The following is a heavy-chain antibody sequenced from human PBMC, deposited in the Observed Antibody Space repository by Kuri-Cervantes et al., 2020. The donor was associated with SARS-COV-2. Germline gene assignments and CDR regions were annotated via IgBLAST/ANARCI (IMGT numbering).Heavy chain of an antibody. J-gene: IGHJ4*02. CDR2: ISSSSSDI. V-gene: IGHV3-21*01. D-gene: IGHD3-3*01. CDR3: ARCDFWSGYYIDY. Sequence: GGSLRLSCAASGFTFGDYNMNWVRQAPGKGLEWVSSISSSSSDINYADSVKGRFTISRDNAKSSLYLQMNSLRAEDTAVYYCARCDFWSGYYIDYWGQGTLVTVSS. CDR1: GFTFGDYN.